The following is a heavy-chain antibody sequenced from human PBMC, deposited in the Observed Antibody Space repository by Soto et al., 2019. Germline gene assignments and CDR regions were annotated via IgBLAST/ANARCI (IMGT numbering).Heavy chain of an antibody. CDR1: GFTFSSYG. Sequence: QVQLVESGGGVVQPGRSLRLSCAASGFTFSSYGMHWVRQAPGKGLEWVAVISYDGSNKYYADSVKGRFTISRDNSKNTLYLQMNSLRAEDTAVYYCARDLDYYDSSGYYAYWGQGTLVTVSS. CDR2: ISYDGSNK. V-gene: IGHV3-30*03. D-gene: IGHD3-22*01. J-gene: IGHJ4*02. CDR3: ARDLDYYDSSGYYAY.